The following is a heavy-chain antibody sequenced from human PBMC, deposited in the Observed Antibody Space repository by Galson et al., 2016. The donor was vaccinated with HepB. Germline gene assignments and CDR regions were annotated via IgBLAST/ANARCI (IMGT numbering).Heavy chain of an antibody. CDR1: GYNLNNYG. V-gene: IGHV1-18*01. J-gene: IGHJ4*02. Sequence: SVKVSCKASGYNLNNYGIHWVRQAPGQGLEWMAWISAYNGDIRYAENLQGRVTVTTDTSTSTSYMELRSLRSDDTAVYYCARSSSGWFASDYWGQGTLVIVSS. CDR3: ARSSSGWFASDY. CDR2: ISAYNGDI. D-gene: IGHD6-19*01.